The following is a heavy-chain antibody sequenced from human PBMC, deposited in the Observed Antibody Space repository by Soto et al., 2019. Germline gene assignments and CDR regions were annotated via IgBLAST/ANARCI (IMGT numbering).Heavy chain of an antibody. CDR1: GGTFSSYT. Sequence: QVQLVQSGAEVKKPGSSVQDSCKASGGTFSSYTISCVRQAPGQGLEWMGRIIPILGIANYAQKFQGRVTITADKSTSTAYMELSSLRSEYTAVYYCARVTGYSSGWYGMDVWGQGTTVTVSS. CDR2: IIPILGIA. J-gene: IGHJ6*02. V-gene: IGHV1-69*02. D-gene: IGHD6-19*01. CDR3: ARVTGYSSGWYGMDV.